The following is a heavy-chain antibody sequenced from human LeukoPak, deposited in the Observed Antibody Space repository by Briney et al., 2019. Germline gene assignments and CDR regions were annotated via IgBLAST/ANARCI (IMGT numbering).Heavy chain of an antibody. D-gene: IGHD3-10*01. CDR1: GYSFTSYW. Sequence: HGESLKISCKGSGYSFTSYWIGWVRQMPGKGLEWMGIIYPGDSDTRYSPSFQGQFTIPADKSISTAYLQWSSLKASDTAMYYCAMVRGAVDWYFNLWGRGTLVTVSS. J-gene: IGHJ2*01. V-gene: IGHV5-51*01. CDR2: IYPGDSDT. CDR3: AMVRGAVDWYFNL.